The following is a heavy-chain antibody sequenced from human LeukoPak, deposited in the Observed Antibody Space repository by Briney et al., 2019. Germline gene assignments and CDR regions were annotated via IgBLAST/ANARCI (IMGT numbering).Heavy chain of an antibody. CDR3: ARGGYSYGLPIY. Sequence: SETLSLTCTVSGGSISSYYWSWIRQPPGKGLEWIGYIYYSGSTNYNPSLKSRVTISVDTSKNQFSLKLSSVTAADTAVYYCARGGYSYGLPIYRGQGTLVTVSS. D-gene: IGHD5-18*01. J-gene: IGHJ4*02. V-gene: IGHV4-59*01. CDR2: IYYSGST. CDR1: GGSISSYY.